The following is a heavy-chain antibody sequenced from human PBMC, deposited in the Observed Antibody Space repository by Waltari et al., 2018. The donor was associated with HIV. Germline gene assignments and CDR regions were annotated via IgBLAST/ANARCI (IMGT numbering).Heavy chain of an antibody. J-gene: IGHJ6*02. CDR1: GFTFSKYG. CDR2: ISGSGGST. Sequence: EVQVLESGGALVQPGGSLGLSCEASGFTFSKYGMSWGGQAPGKGLEWVSTISGSGGSTYYADSVKGRFTVSRDNSKNTLYLQMNSLRAEDTAVYFCVKEHQYSHSWYSYYGMDVWGQGTTVTVSS. V-gene: IGHV3-23*01. D-gene: IGHD6-13*01. CDR3: VKEHQYSHSWYSYYGMDV.